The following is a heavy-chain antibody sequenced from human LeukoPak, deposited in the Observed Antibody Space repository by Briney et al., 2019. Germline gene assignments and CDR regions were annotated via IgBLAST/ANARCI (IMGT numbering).Heavy chain of an antibody. CDR2: INANSGTR. Sequence: PGGSLRLSCAASGFAFSVYATSWLRQPPGKGLEWVSTINANSGTRSYAASVRGRFTISRDNSKNTLYLQLNTLRADDTATYYCAKPISGGLAVTADWFHPWGQGTLVVVSS. V-gene: IGHV3-23*01. D-gene: IGHD6-19*01. CDR1: GFAFSVYA. CDR3: AKPISGGLAVTADWFHP. J-gene: IGHJ5*01.